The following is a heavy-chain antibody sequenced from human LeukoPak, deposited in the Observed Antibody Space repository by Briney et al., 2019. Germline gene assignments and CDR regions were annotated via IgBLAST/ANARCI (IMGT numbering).Heavy chain of an antibody. J-gene: IGHJ4*02. CDR3: FRRPHIAATPY. V-gene: IGHV3-7*03. Sequence: GGSLRLSCVASGFIFNNYRMTWVRQAPGKGLEWVANIKQDGSEKQYVDAVKGRFALSRDNPQKSLYFQINTLSAENTAVYYWFRRPHIAATPYWGQGTLVTVSS. D-gene: IGHD6-25*01. CDR2: IKQDGSEK. CDR1: GFIFNNYR.